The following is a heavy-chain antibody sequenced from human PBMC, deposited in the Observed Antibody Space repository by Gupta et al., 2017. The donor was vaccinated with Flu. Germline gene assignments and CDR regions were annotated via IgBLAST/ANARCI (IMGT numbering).Heavy chain of an antibody. V-gene: IGHV4-34*02. CDR3: VRVGAAAGAFDF. J-gene: IGHJ4*02. CDR1: GGSFSAFY. CDR2: INHSGGG. Sequence: QVQLQQWGAGLLKPSETLSLTRAVYGGSFSAFYWRWIRQSPGKGLEWIGEINHSGGGNYNPSLKSRVTMSVDTSKNQFSLKLRSVTAADRAVYYCVRVGAAAGAFDFWGQGILVTVSS. D-gene: IGHD6-13*01.